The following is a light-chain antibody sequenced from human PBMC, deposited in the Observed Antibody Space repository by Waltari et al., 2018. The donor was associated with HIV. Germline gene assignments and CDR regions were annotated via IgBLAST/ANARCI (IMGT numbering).Light chain of an antibody. CDR2: KAS. J-gene: IGKJ2*01. Sequence: DIQMTQSPSTLSASVGDRVTITCRASQSISSWLAWYQQKPGKAPNLLIYKASSLESGVPSRFSGSGSGTEFTLTISSLQPDDFATYYCQQYIDYPYTFGQRTKLEIK. CDR3: QQYIDYPYT. CDR1: QSISSW. V-gene: IGKV1-5*03.